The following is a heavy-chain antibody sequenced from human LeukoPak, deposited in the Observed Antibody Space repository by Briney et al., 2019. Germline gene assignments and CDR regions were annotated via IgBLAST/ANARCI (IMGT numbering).Heavy chain of an antibody. V-gene: IGHV3-53*01. J-gene: IGHJ4*02. CDR2: IYSGGST. CDR1: GFTVSSNY. Sequence: GGSLRLSCAASGFTVSSNYTSWVRQAPGKGLEWVSVIYSGGSTYYADSVKGRFTISRDNSKNTLYLQMNSLRAEDTAVYYCARGGFIYDSSGPHFDYWGQGTLVTVSS. CDR3: ARGGFIYDSSGPHFDY. D-gene: IGHD3-22*01.